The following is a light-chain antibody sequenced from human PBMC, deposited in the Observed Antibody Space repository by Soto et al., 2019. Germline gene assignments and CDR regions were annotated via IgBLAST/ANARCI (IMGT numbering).Light chain of an antibody. J-gene: IGKJ1*01. V-gene: IGKV2-30*01. CDR1: HSLVYSDGNTY. CDR2: RAS. CDR3: MQALQTPWT. Sequence: DVVMTQSPLSLPVTLGEPASISCRSSHSLVYSDGNTYLDWFHQRPGQSPRRLIYRASNRDTGVPDRFSGSGSGTDFTLKISRVEAEDVGVYYCMQALQTPWTFGQGTKVEIK.